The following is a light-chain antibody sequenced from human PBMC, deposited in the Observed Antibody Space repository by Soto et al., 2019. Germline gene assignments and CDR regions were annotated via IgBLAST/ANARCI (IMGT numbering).Light chain of an antibody. CDR2: GAS. CDR1: QSVSSN. J-gene: IGKJ5*01. V-gene: IGKV3-20*01. Sequence: EIVMTQSPATLSVSPGERATLSCRASQSVSSNLAWYQQKPGQAPRLLIYGASSRATGIPDRFSGSGSGTDFTLTISRLEPEDFAVYYCQQYGSSCTFGQGTRLEIK. CDR3: QQYGSSCT.